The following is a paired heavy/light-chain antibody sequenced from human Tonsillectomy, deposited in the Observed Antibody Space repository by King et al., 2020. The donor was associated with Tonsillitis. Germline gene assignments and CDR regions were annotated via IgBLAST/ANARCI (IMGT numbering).Light chain of an antibody. V-gene: IGKV1-5*03. J-gene: IGKJ1*01. Sequence: DIQMTQSPSTLSASVGDRVTITCRASQKISTWLAWYQQKPGKAPALLIYKASSLESGVPSRFSGSGSGTEFTLTITSLQPDDFATYYCQQYNSYSWTFGQGTKVEIK. CDR3: QQYNSYSWT. CDR2: KAS. CDR1: QKISTW.
Heavy chain of an antibody. CDR2: IWFDGTNK. D-gene: IGHD1-26*01. CDR3: AREGGEQLVPIDF. V-gene: IGHV3-33*01. Sequence: QVQLVESGGGVVQPGRSLRLSCATSGFIFRNSGIHWVRQAPGKGLEWVAFIWFDGTNKYYADSVKGRFTISRDDSQNTVHLDMNSLRAEDTAVYYCAREGGEQLVPIDFWGQGTLVTVSS. J-gene: IGHJ4*02. CDR1: GFIFRNSG.